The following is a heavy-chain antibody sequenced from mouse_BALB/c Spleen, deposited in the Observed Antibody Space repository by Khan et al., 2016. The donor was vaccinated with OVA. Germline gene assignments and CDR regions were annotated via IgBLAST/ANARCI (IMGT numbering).Heavy chain of an antibody. Sequence: QVQLKQSGAELVRPGVSVRISCKGSGYSFTDFAMHWVQQSHAKSLEWIGVISTYYGDADYNQKFRGKATMTVDKSSSTAYMELARLTSEDSAIYYCARGSGNSRFAYWGQGTLVTVSA. V-gene: IGHV1S137*01. J-gene: IGHJ3*01. CDR1: GYSFTDFA. D-gene: IGHD1-3*01. CDR2: ISTYYGDA. CDR3: ARGSGNSRFAY.